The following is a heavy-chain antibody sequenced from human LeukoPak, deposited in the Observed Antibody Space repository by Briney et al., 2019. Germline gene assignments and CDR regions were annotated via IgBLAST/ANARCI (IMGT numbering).Heavy chain of an antibody. CDR1: GFTFSSYT. V-gene: IGHV3-21*01. CDR2: ISSSSSYI. CDR3: ARGEWSSSPFDY. J-gene: IGHJ4*02. D-gene: IGHD6-6*01. Sequence: PGGSLRLSCAASGFTFSSYTMNWVRQAPGKGLEWVSFISSSSSYIYFADSVKGRFTISRDNAKNSLYLQMNSLRAEDTAVYYCARGEWSSSPFDYWGQGTLVTVSS.